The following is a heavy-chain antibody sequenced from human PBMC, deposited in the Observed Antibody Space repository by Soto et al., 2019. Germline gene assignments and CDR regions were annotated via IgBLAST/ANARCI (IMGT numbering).Heavy chain of an antibody. Sequence: XEALSLSCAASGFTFSSYDKHWVRQATGKGLEWVSAIGTAGDTYYPGSVKGRFTISRENAKNSLYLQMNSLRAGDTAVYYCAGSSSRSRGGSYYYGMDVWGQGTTVTVSS. CDR1: GFTFSSYD. CDR3: AGSSSRSRGGSYYYGMDV. J-gene: IGHJ6*02. D-gene: IGHD6-6*01. CDR2: IGTAGDT. V-gene: IGHV3-13*01.